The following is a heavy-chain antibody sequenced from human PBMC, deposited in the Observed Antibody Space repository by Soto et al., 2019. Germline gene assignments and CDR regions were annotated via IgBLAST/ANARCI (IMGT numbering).Heavy chain of an antibody. CDR3: ARGGTIAVTTIGDY. V-gene: IGHV3-48*02. CDR2: ISSSSSTI. CDR1: GFTFRSYN. J-gene: IGHJ4*01. Sequence: GGFLRLSCAASGFTFRSYNMNWVRQSPGKGLDWLSYISSSSSTIYYADSVKGRFTISRDNAKNSLYLQMNSLRDDDTAMYYCARGGTIAVTTIGDYWGQGTLVTVS. D-gene: IGHD5-12*01.